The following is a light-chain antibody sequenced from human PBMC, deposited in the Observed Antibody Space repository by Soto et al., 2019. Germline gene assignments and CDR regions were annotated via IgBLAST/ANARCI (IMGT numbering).Light chain of an antibody. CDR2: KAS. Sequence: DIQMTQSPSTLYGSVGDRVTITCRASQTISSWLAWYQQKPGKAPKLLIYKASTLKSGVPSRFSVSGSGTEFTLTISSLKNDDFATYDCQQYNSYSRTFCQGTKVDIK. V-gene: IGKV1-5*03. CDR1: QTISSW. CDR3: QQYNSYSRT. J-gene: IGKJ1*01.